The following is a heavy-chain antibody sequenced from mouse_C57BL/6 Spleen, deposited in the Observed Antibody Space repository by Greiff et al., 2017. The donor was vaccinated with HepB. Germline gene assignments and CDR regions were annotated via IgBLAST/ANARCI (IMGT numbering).Heavy chain of an antibody. CDR1: GYAFTNYL. D-gene: IGHD2-2*01. CDR3: AGGYPFFAY. J-gene: IGHJ3*01. CDR2: INPGSGGT. V-gene: IGHV1-54*01. Sequence: VQLVESGAELVRPGTSVKVSCKASGYAFTNYLIEWVKQRPGQGLEWIGVINPGSGGTNYNEKFKGTATLTADKSSSTAYMQLSSLTSEDSAVYFCAGGYPFFAYWGQRTLVTVSA.